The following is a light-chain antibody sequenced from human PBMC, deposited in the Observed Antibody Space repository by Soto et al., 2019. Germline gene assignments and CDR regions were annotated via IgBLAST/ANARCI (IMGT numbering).Light chain of an antibody. J-gene: IGKJ1*01. CDR1: QSVSSN. CDR2: GAS. CDR3: QHYNNRPPWT. V-gene: IGKV3-15*01. Sequence: EIVMTQSPATLSVSPGERATLSCRASQSVSSNLAWYQQKPGQAPRLLIYGASTRATGIPARFSGSGSGTEFTLTITRLQSEDVAIYYCQHYNNRPPWTFGQGTKVEIK.